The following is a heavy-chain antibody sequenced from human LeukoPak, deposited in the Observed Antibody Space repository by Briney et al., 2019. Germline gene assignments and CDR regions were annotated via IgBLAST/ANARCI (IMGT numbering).Heavy chain of an antibody. CDR3: ARDPRSYYDSSGYS. D-gene: IGHD3-22*01. CDR1: GFAFSSYT. CDR2: ISSSSSYI. V-gene: IGHV3-21*01. Sequence: GGSLRLSCAASGFAFSSYTMNWVRQAPGKGLEWVSSISSSSSYIYYADSVKGRFTISRDNAKNSLYLQMNSLRAEDTAVYYCARDPRSYYDSSGYSWGQGTLVTVSS. J-gene: IGHJ4*02.